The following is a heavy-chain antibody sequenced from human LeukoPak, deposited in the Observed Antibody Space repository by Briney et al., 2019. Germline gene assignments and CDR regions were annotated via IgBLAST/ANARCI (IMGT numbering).Heavy chain of an antibody. J-gene: IGHJ4*02. CDR3: ATADYGSGRGGVSPPDH. CDR1: GFNFPIYC. Sequence: GGSLRLSCKTSGFNFPIYCMTWVRQAPGKGLEWVANIIQDGQNTDYVDSVKGRFTISRDNAKSSLFLQMNSLRVEDTAIYYCATADYGSGRGGVSPPDHWGQGTLVTVSS. V-gene: IGHV3-7*01. CDR2: IIQDGQNT. D-gene: IGHD3-10*01.